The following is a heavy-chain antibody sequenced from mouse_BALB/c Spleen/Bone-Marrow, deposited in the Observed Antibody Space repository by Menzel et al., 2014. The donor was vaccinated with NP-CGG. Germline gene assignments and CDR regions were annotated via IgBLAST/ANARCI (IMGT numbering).Heavy chain of an antibody. J-gene: IGHJ2*01. CDR2: ITNGGNYT. V-gene: IGHV5-9-2*01. CDR3: VRNYYGHDGYFDY. Sequence: EVQLVESGGGLVKPGGSLKLSCTASGFSFNSYGMSWVRQTPGKRLEWVATITNGGNYTYYPDSVKGRFTISRDNVKNNLYLQMRSLRSEDTALYYCVRNYYGHDGYFDYWGQGTTLTVSS. CDR1: GFSFNSYG. D-gene: IGHD2-2*01.